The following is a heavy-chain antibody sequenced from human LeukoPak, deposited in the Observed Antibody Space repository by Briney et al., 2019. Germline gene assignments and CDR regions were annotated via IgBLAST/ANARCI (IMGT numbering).Heavy chain of an antibody. D-gene: IGHD3-22*01. V-gene: IGHV4-59*08. J-gene: IGHJ3*02. CDR2: IYYSGST. CDR1: GGSISSYY. CDR3: TRLSPYYYDSSGYSDAFDI. Sequence: NPSETLSLTCTVSGGSISSYYWSWIRQPPGKGLEWIGYIYYSGSTNYNPSLKSRVTISVDTSKNQFSLKLSSVTAADTAVYFCTRLSPYYYDSSGYSDAFDIWGQGRKVTVSS.